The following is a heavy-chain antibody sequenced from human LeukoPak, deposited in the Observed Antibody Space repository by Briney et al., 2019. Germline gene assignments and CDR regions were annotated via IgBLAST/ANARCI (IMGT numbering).Heavy chain of an antibody. CDR2: ISYDGSND. D-gene: IGHD6-19*01. CDR1: GFTFSGYA. V-gene: IGHV3-30-3*01. Sequence: GGSLRLSCAASGFTFSGYAMHWVRQAPGKGLEWVAVISYDGSNDYYADSVKGRFTISRDNSKNTPYLQMNSLRAQDTAVYYCATNGPGIAVAGYVDYWGQGILVTVSS. CDR3: ATNGPGIAVAGYVDY. J-gene: IGHJ4*02.